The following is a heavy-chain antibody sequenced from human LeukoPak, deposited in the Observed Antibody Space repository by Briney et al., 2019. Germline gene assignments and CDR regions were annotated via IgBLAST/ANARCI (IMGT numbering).Heavy chain of an antibody. CDR3: TRGWTADY. Sequence: GGSLRLSCAASGFTFSTYWMHWVRQAPGKGLVWVSRINSDGSTTTYVDSVEGRFTTSRDNAKNTLYLEMNSLRAEDTAVYYCTRGWTADYWGQGTLVTVYS. J-gene: IGHJ4*02. CDR2: INSDGSTT. D-gene: IGHD3/OR15-3a*01. V-gene: IGHV3-74*01. CDR1: GFTFSTYW.